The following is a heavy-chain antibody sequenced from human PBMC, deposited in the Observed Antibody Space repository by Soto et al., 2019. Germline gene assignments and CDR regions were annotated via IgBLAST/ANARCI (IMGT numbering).Heavy chain of an antibody. D-gene: IGHD2-21*01. CDR2: ISGSGGST. CDR3: AKDLLYVSVTPDY. J-gene: IGHJ4*02. V-gene: IGHV3-23*01. CDR1: GFTFSSYA. Sequence: PGGSLRLSCAASGFTFSSYAMHWVRQAPGKGLEWVSAISGSGGSTYYADSVKGRFTISRDNSKNTLYLQMNSLRAEDTAVYYCAKDLLYVSVTPDYWGQGTQVTVSS.